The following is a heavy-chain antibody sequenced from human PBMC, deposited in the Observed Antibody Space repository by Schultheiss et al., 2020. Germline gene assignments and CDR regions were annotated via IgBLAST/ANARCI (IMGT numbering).Heavy chain of an antibody. D-gene: IGHD6-19*01. CDR3: ARERPPYSSGHNWFDP. J-gene: IGHJ5*02. V-gene: IGHV3-30-3*01. CDR2: ISYDGSNK. Sequence: GGSLRLSCAASGFTFSSYAMHCVRQAPGKGLEWVAVISYDGSNKYYADSVKGRFTISRDNSKNTLYLQMNSLRAEDTAVYYCARERPPYSSGHNWFDPWGQGTLVTVCS. CDR1: GFTFSSYA.